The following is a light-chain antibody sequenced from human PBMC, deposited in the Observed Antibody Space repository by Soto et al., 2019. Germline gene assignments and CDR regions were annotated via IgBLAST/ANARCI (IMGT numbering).Light chain of an antibody. Sequence: EVVLTQSPGTLSLSPGERATLSCRASQSVSSSYLAWYQQKPGHAPRLLIDGASSRATGIPDRFRGSGSGTAVNLTISRREPEDGEGYYCKQYCSSPPVTFGGGTKVEIK. CDR2: GAS. CDR1: QSVSSSY. J-gene: IGKJ4*02. V-gene: IGKV3-20*01. CDR3: KQYCSSPPVT.